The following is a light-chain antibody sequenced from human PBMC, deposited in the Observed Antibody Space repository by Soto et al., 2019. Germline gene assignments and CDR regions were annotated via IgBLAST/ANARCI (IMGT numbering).Light chain of an antibody. CDR1: SSDVGGYNY. CDR2: EVS. Sequence: QFVLTQPASVSGSPGQSITISCTGTSSDVGGYNYVSWYQQHPGKAPKLMIYEVSNRPSGVSNRFSGSKSGNTASLTISGLQAEDEADYYCSSYTSSFYVFGTGTKAPS. V-gene: IGLV2-14*01. CDR3: SSYTSSFYV. J-gene: IGLJ1*01.